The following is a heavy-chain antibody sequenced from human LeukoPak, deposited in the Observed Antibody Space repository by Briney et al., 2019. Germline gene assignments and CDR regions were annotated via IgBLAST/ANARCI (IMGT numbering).Heavy chain of an antibody. D-gene: IGHD5-12*01. J-gene: IGHJ4*02. Sequence: SETLSLICSVSGYSISSGYYWGWIRPPPGKGLEWIGSIYHSGSTYYNPSLKSRVTISVDTAKNQFSLKVNSVTAADTAVYYCARYNPSAYDLDYWGQGTLVTVSS. CDR1: GYSISSGYY. V-gene: IGHV4-38-2*02. CDR3: ARYNPSAYDLDY. CDR2: IYHSGST.